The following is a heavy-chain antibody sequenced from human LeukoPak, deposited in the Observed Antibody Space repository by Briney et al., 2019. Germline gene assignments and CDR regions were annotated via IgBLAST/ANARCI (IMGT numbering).Heavy chain of an antibody. CDR3: AREGDLQAYCGGDCYSYFDY. CDR1: GYSISSGYY. D-gene: IGHD2-21*02. J-gene: IGHJ4*02. V-gene: IGHV4-38-2*02. CDR2: IYHSGST. Sequence: PSETLSLTCAVSGYSISSGYYWGWIRQPPGKGLEWIGSIYHSGSTYYNPSLKSRVTISVDTSKNQFSLKLSSVTAADTAVYYCAREGDLQAYCGGDCYSYFDYWGQGTLVTVSP.